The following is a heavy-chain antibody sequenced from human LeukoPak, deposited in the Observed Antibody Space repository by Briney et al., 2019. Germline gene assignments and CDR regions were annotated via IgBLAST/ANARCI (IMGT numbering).Heavy chain of an antibody. CDR2: IYYSGST. CDR1: GGSISSSSYY. V-gene: IGHV4-39*01. D-gene: IGHD6-19*01. CDR3: ARHRRIAVAGEGWFDP. Sequence: SETLSLTCTVSGGSISSSSYYWGWIRQPPGKGLEWIGSIYYSGSTYYNPSLKSRVTMSVDTSKNQFSLKLSSVTAADTAVYYCARHRRIAVAGEGWFDPWGQGTLVTVSS. J-gene: IGHJ5*02.